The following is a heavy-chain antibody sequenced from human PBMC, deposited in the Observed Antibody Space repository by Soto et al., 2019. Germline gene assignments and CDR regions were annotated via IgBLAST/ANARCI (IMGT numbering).Heavy chain of an antibody. CDR2: INAGNGNT. CDR3: ARVITPGIAVADDYFDY. Sequence: WASVKVSCKASGYTFTSYAMHWVRQAPGQRLEWMGWINAGNGNTKYSQKFQGRVTITRDTSASTAYMELSSLRSEDTAVYYCARVITPGIAVADDYFDYWGQGTLVTVSS. CDR1: GYTFTSYA. J-gene: IGHJ4*02. V-gene: IGHV1-3*01. D-gene: IGHD6-19*01.